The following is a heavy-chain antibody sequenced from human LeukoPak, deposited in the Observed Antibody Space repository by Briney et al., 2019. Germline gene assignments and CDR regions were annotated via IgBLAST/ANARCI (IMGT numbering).Heavy chain of an antibody. Sequence: SETLSLTCAVYGGSFSGYYWSWIRQPPGKGLEWIGYIYYSGSTNYNPSLKSRVTISIDTSKNQFSLKLSSVAAVDTAVYYCAIWRYCSGGSCYGNYYMDVWGKGTTVTVSS. CDR2: IYYSGST. CDR3: AIWRYCSGGSCYGNYYMDV. V-gene: IGHV4-59*01. J-gene: IGHJ6*03. CDR1: GGSFSGYY. D-gene: IGHD2-15*01.